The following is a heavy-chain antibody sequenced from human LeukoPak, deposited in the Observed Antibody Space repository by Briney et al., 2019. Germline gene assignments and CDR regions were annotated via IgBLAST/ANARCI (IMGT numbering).Heavy chain of an antibody. CDR2: IYTSGST. J-gene: IGHJ4*02. Sequence: SETLSLTCTVSGGSISSYCWNWIRQPAGKGLEWIGHIYTSGSTNYNSSLKSRVTMSVDTSKNQFSVKLNSVIAADTAMYYCARGVYLGNGYYFDYWGQGTLVTVSS. CDR3: ARGVYLGNGYYFDY. D-gene: IGHD2-8*01. V-gene: IGHV4-4*07. CDR1: GGSISSYC.